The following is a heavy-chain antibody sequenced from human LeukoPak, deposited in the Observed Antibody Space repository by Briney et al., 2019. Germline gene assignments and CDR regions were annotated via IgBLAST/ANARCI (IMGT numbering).Heavy chain of an antibody. Sequence: GGSLRLSCAASGFTFSSYSMNWVRQAPGKGLEWVSVIYSGGSTYYADSVKGRFTISRDNAKNSLYLQMNSLRAEDTAVYYCAREVGATYGMDVWGQGTTVTVSS. V-gene: IGHV3-66*01. CDR2: IYSGGST. CDR3: AREVGATYGMDV. D-gene: IGHD1-26*01. CDR1: GFTFSSYS. J-gene: IGHJ6*02.